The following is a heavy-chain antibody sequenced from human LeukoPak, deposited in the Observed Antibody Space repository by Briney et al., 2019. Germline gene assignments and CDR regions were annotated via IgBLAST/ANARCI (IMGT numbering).Heavy chain of an antibody. D-gene: IGHD5-12*01. Sequence: SVKVSCKASGGTFSSYAISWVRQAPGQGLEWMGRITPIFGTANYAQKFQGRVTITTDESTSTAYMEPSSLRSEDTAVYYCARGRGYDPSLFDYWGQGTLVTVSS. J-gene: IGHJ4*02. V-gene: IGHV1-69*05. CDR2: ITPIFGTA. CDR3: ARGRGYDPSLFDY. CDR1: GGTFSSYA.